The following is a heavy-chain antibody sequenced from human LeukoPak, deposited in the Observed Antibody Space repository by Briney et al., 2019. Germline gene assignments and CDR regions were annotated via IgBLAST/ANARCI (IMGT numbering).Heavy chain of an antibody. CDR2: IWYDGSNK. D-gene: IGHD6-19*01. CDR1: GFTFSSYG. Sequence: GGSLRLSCAASGFTFSSYGMHWVRQAPGKGLEWVAVIWYDGSNKYYADSVKGRFTISRDNSKNTLYLQMNSLRAEDTAVYYRARDNSVADYFDYWGQGTLVTVSS. CDR3: ARDNSVADYFDY. V-gene: IGHV3-33*01. J-gene: IGHJ4*02.